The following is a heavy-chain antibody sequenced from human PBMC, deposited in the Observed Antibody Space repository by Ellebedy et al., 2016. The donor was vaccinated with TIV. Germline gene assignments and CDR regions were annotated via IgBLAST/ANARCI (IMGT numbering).Heavy chain of an antibody. CDR1: GDSVSSSSTA. CDR2: TYFRSKWFN. V-gene: IGHV6-1*01. Sequence: SQTLSLTXAISGDSVSSSSTAWNWIRQSPSRGLEWLGRTYFRSKWFNNYAVSVKGRITINSDTSKNQFSLQLDSVTPEDTAVYYCAREYTDEYYFDYWGQGTLVTVSS. CDR3: AREYTDEYYFDY. D-gene: IGHD1-14*01. J-gene: IGHJ4*02.